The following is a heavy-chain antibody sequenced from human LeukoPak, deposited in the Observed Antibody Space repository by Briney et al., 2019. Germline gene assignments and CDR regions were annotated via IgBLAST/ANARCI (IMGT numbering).Heavy chain of an antibody. D-gene: IGHD4-17*01. CDR1: GFTDSSNY. Sequence: GGSLRLSCAASGFTDSSNYMSSVRQARGRGREGVSVIYSGGSTYYADSVKGRFTISSDNSKNTQYLQLNSLRAEDTAVYCCAGSDYGDDGWVYWGQGTLVTVSS. CDR2: IYSGGST. V-gene: IGHV3-53*01. CDR3: AGSDYGDDGWVY. J-gene: IGHJ4*02.